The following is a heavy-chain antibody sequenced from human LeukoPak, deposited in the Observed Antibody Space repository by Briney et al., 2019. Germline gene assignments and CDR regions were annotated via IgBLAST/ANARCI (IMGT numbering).Heavy chain of an antibody. CDR2: IFVGSGNT. Sequence: SVKVSCKASGFTFTSSAVQWVRQARGQRLEWMGWIFVGSGNTNYAQKFQERVTITRDMSTSTAYMELSSLRTEDAAVYFCAADHDGTGFDYWGQGTLVTVSS. CDR1: GFTFTSSA. CDR3: AADHDGTGFDY. J-gene: IGHJ4*02. D-gene: IGHD5-24*01. V-gene: IGHV1-58*01.